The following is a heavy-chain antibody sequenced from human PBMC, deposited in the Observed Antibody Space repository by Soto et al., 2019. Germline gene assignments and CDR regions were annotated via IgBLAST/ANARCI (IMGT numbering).Heavy chain of an antibody. CDR1: VVTFISYA. D-gene: IGHD3-3*01. CDR2: ISYDGGNK. J-gene: IGHJ4*02. V-gene: IGHV3-30*18. CDR3: AKDFFYDFWSGYFDY. Sequence: WGSLRLSCSASVVTFISYAMHWVRQAPGKGLEWVAVISYDGGNKYYADSVKGRFTISRDNSKNTLYLQMNSLRAEDTAVYYCAKDFFYDFWSGYFDYWGQGTLVTVSS.